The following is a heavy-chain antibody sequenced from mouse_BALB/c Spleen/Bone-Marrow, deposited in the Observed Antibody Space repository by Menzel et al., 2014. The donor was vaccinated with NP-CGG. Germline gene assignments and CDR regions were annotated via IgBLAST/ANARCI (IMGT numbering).Heavy chain of an antibody. Sequence: EVQLQESGGGLVQPGGSMKLSCVASGFTFSNYWMNWVRQSPEKGLEWVAGIRLKSNNYATHYAESVKGRFTISRDDSKSSVYLQMNNLRPEDTGIYYCTRSLRLFDYWGQGTTLTVSS. CDR2: IRLKSNNYAT. D-gene: IGHD1-1*01. CDR1: GFTFSNYW. CDR3: TRSLRLFDY. V-gene: IGHV6-6*02. J-gene: IGHJ2*01.